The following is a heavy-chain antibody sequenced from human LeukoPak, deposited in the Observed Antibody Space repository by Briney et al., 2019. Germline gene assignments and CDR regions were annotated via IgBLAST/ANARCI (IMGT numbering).Heavy chain of an antibody. CDR3: ARDGGPTRFDY. D-gene: IGHD3-3*01. Sequence: SQTLSLTCTASGGSISSGVYFWSWIRQHPGKGLEWIGYIDYSGSTYYNPSLKSRGSISVDTSKNQFSLNLRSVTAADTAVYYCARDGGPTRFDYWGQGTLVTVSS. J-gene: IGHJ4*02. CDR1: GGSISSGVYF. CDR2: IDYSGST. V-gene: IGHV4-31*03.